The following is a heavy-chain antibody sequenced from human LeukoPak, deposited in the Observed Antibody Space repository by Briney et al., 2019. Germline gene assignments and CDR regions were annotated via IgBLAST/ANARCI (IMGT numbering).Heavy chain of an antibody. V-gene: IGHV3-20*01. CDR3: ARDYWDDILTGSPHNWFDP. CDR1: GFTFDDYG. Sequence: GGSLRLSCAASGFTFDDYGMSWVRQAPGKGLEWVSGINWNGGSTGYADSVKGRFTISRDNAKNSLYLQMNSLRAEDTALYHCARDYWDDILTGSPHNWFDPWGQGTLVTVSS. J-gene: IGHJ5*02. D-gene: IGHD3-9*01. CDR2: INWNGGST.